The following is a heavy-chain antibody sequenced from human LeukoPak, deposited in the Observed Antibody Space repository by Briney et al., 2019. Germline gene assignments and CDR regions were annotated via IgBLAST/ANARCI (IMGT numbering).Heavy chain of an antibody. V-gene: IGHV3-23*01. CDR3: ARDRATVTRVFDY. D-gene: IGHD4-17*01. CDR2: ISGSGGST. Sequence: GGSLRLSCAASGFTFSSYSMNWVRQAPGKGLEWVSAISGSGGSTYYADSVKGRFTISRDNSKNTLYLQMNSLRAEDTAVYYCARDRATVTRVFDYWGQGTLVTVSS. J-gene: IGHJ4*02. CDR1: GFTFSSYS.